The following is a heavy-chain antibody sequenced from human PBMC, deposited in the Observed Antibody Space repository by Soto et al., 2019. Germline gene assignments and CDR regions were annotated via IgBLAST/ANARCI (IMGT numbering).Heavy chain of an antibody. CDR3: ARGECSSNYCCTRWAIDI. V-gene: IGHV4-34*01. CDR1: GGSFSGYY. Sequence: SETLSLTCAVYGGSFSGYYWTWIRQTPGKGLEWIGEINHSGSTNYKPSLKSRVSISADTSKKQFSLNLTSVTAAHTAVYYCARGECSSNYCCTRWAIDICGQATVFTV. J-gene: IGHJ3*02. D-gene: IGHD2-2*01. CDR2: INHSGST.